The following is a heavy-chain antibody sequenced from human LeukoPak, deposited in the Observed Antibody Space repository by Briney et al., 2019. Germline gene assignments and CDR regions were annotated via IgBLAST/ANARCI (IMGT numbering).Heavy chain of an antibody. V-gene: IGHV3-33*01. D-gene: IGHD5-18*01. CDR1: GVSFTGYG. J-gene: IGHJ4*02. CDR3: ARDSGAAMTYFDP. CDR2: LWDDGSNK. Sequence: GGSLRLSCAASGVSFTGYGMRCVRQAPGKGLEWVADLWDDGSNKYYADSVKGRFTVSRDNSKNRLYLQMNSLRAEDTAVYYCARDSGAAMTYFDPWGQGTLVTVSS.